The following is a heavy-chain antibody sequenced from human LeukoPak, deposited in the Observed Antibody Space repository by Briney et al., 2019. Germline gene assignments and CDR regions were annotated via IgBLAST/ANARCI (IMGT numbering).Heavy chain of an antibody. CDR2: ILYDGSNK. V-gene: IGHV3-33*01. Sequence: GALRLSCAGSGFTLSSYCMARVRPAPGKGLGWVAGILYDGSNKYYADSVKGRFTISRDNSKNTLYLQMNSLRAEDTAVYYCARDLGYCTNGVCYRDSAIDYWGQGTLVTVSS. CDR3: ARDLGYCTNGVCYRDSAIDY. J-gene: IGHJ4*02. CDR1: GFTLSSYC. D-gene: IGHD2-8*01.